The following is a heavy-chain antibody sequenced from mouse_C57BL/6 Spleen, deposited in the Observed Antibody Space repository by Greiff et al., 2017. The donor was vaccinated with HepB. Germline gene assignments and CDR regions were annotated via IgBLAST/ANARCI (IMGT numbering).Heavy chain of an antibody. Sequence: QVQLQQSGAELVKPGASVKLSCKASGYAFSSYWMNWVKQRPGKGLEWIGQIYPGDGDTNYNGKFKGKATLTADKSSSTAYMQLSSLTSEASSVYFCARSGGYLWYFDDWGKGTTLTVSS. V-gene: IGHV1-80*01. J-gene: IGHJ2*01. CDR1: GYAFSSYW. CDR3: ARSGGYLWYFDD. D-gene: IGHD2-3*01. CDR2: IYPGDGDT.